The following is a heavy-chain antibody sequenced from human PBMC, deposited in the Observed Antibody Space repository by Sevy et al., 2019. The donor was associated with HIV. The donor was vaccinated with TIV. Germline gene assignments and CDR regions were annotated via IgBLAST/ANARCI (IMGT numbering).Heavy chain of an antibody. Sequence: GGSLRLSCVASGFTFSRYSMNWVRQAPGKGLEWVSNIGSTGPTIYYADSVKGRFTISRGNAKNSLYLQMNSLREEDTAVYYCARPGSGWFGFDSWGQGTLVTVSS. CDR1: GFTFSRYS. CDR2: IGSTGPTI. CDR3: ARPGSGWFGFDS. D-gene: IGHD6-19*01. V-gene: IGHV3-48*02. J-gene: IGHJ4*02.